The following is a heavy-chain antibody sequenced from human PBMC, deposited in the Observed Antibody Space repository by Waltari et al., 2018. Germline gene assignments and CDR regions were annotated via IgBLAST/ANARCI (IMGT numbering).Heavy chain of an antibody. D-gene: IGHD6-19*01. CDR2: ISSSSSTI. J-gene: IGHJ4*02. Sequence: EVQLVESGGGLVQPGGSLRLSCAASGFTFSSYSMNWVRQAPGKGLEWVSYISSSSSTIYYADSVKGRFTISRDNAKNSLYLQMNSLRAEDTAVYYCAITVAGNFDYWGQGTLVTVSS. CDR1: GFTFSSYS. V-gene: IGHV3-48*04. CDR3: AITVAGNFDY.